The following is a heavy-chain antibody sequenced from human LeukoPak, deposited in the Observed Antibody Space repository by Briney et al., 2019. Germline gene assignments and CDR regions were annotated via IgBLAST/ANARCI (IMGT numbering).Heavy chain of an antibody. J-gene: IGHJ4*02. CDR3: ARSRFYFDY. V-gene: IGHV3-7*01. CDR2: IKPDGSEK. CDR1: GFTVSSNY. Sequence: GGSLRLSCAASGFTVSSNYMSWVRQAPGKGLEWVAKIKPDGSEKDHVDSVKGRFTISRDNAKNSLYLQLNSLRAEDTAVYYCARSRFYFDYWGQGTLVTVSS.